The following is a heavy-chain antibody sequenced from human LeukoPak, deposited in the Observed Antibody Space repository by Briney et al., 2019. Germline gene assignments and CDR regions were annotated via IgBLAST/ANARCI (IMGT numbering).Heavy chain of an antibody. J-gene: IGHJ4*02. CDR2: IIPIFGTA. V-gene: IGHV1-69*13. D-gene: IGHD6-19*01. CDR1: GGTFSSYA. Sequence: SVKVSCKASGGTFSSYAISWVRQAPGQGLEWMGGIIPIFGTANYAQKFQGRVTITADESTSTAYMELSSLRSEDTAVYYCAREKSSGWYGGGYWGQGTLVTVSS. CDR3: AREKSSGWYGGGY.